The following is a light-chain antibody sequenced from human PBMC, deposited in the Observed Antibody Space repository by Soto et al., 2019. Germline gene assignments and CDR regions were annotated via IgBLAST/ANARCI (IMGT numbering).Light chain of an antibody. J-gene: IGLJ3*02. CDR3: GTWDTSLSSGV. V-gene: IGLV1-51*02. CDR2: EDD. CDR1: TPNIGNNY. Sequence: QSVFTQPPSVSAAPGQKATISCSGSTPNIGNNYVSWYQHVPGTAPKRLMYEDDKRPSGIPDRFSASKSGASATLDIAGLQTGDEAAYYCGTWDTSLSSGVFGVGTKLTVL.